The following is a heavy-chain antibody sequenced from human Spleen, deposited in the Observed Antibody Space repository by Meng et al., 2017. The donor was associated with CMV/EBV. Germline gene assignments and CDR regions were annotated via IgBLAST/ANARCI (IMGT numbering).Heavy chain of an antibody. V-gene: IGHV4-39*07. CDR3: ARAIAVAGTDGFDP. CDR1: GGSINSSYYS. J-gene: IGHJ5*02. D-gene: IGHD6-19*01. CDR2: IYYSGST. Sequence: HLQWPGSGPGLVKHSVTLTLTVSGAGGSINSSYYSWGWVRQPSGKGLEWIGSIYYSGSTYYNPYLKSRVTISVDTSKNQFSLKLSSVTAADTAVYYCARAIAVAGTDGFDPWGQGTLVTVSS.